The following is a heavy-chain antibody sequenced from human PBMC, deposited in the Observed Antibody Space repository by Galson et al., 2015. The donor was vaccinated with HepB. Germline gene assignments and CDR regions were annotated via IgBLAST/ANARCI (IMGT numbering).Heavy chain of an antibody. CDR3: AREGRWNEDWFDP. CDR2: IKQDGSEK. V-gene: IGHV3-7*01. J-gene: IGHJ5*02. D-gene: IGHD1-1*01. Sequence: SLRLSCAASGFTFSSYWMSWVRQAPGKGLGWVANIKQDGSEKYYVDSVKGRFTISRDNAKNSLYLQMNSLRAEETAVYYCAREGRWNEDWFDPWGQGTLVTVSS. CDR1: GFTFSSYW.